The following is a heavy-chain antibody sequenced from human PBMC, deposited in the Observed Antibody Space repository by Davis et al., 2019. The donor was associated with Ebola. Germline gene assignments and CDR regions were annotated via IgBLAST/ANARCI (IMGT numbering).Heavy chain of an antibody. D-gene: IGHD4-17*01. CDR3: TRHVSGDFWYFDL. J-gene: IGHJ2*01. CDR2: ISSSSSYI. V-gene: IGHV3-21*04. CDR1: GFTFSSYS. Sequence: PGGSLRLSCAASGFTFSSYSMNWVRQAPGKGLEWVSSISSSSSYIYYADSVKGRFTISRDNAKNSLYLQMNSLRAEDTAVYYCTRHVSGDFWYFDLWAVAPWSLSPQ.